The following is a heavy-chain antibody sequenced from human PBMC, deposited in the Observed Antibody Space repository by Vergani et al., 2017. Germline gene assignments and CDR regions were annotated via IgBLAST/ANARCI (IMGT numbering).Heavy chain of an antibody. Sequence: EVQLVQSGAEVKKPGESLKISCQISGYSFTNYWIGWVRQMPGKGLEWMGFIHPADSDTRYSPSFQGQVTISADKSISTAYLQWSSLKASDTAMYYCARAPGDYDSNWFDPWGQGTLVTVSS. V-gene: IGHV5-51*01. J-gene: IGHJ5*02. CDR3: ARAPGDYDSNWFDP. CDR1: GYSFTNYW. D-gene: IGHD4-17*01. CDR2: IHPADSDT.